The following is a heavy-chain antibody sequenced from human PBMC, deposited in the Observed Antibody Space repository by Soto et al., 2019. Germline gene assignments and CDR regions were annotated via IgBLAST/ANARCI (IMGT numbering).Heavy chain of an antibody. Sequence: EVQLLESGGGLVQPGGSLRLSCVASGFTFSSSVMNWVRQAPGRGLEWVSGISGSGSSTDYADSVRGRFTISTDTPKTPLYSQMSSLGAADPGVYYCAKGAGGSGPIRLDYWGPGTLVSVSS. CDR1: GFTFSSSV. D-gene: IGHD3-10*01. CDR3: AKGAGGSGPIRLDY. J-gene: IGHJ4*02. V-gene: IGHV3-23*01. CDR2: ISGSGSST.